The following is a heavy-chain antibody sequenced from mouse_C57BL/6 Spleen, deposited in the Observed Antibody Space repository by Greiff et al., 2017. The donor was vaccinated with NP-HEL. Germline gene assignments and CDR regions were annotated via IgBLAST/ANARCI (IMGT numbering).Heavy chain of an antibody. J-gene: IGHJ4*01. CDR1: GFTFSSYA. Sequence: EVMLVESGGGLVKPGGSLKLSCAASGFTFSSYAMSWVRQTPEKRLEWVATISDGGSYTYYPDNVKGRFTISRDNAKNNLYLQMSHLKSEDTAMYYCARANYLAMDYWGQGTSVTVSS. CDR2: ISDGGSYT. D-gene: IGHD2-1*01. CDR3: ARANYLAMDY. V-gene: IGHV5-4*03.